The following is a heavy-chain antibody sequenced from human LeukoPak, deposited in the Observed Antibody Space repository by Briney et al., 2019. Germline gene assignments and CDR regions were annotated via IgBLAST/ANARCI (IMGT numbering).Heavy chain of an antibody. D-gene: IGHD6-19*01. Sequence: SETLCLTCTVSGCSISSYYWRWIRQPPGKGLEWIEYICFSGSTNYNPSLKSRVTISVDTSKNQLSLKLSSVTAADTAVYYCARVQRYSSGWPDIDYWGQGTLVTVSS. V-gene: IGHV4-59*01. CDR1: GCSISSYY. J-gene: IGHJ4*02. CDR3: ARVQRYSSGWPDIDY. CDR2: ICFSGST.